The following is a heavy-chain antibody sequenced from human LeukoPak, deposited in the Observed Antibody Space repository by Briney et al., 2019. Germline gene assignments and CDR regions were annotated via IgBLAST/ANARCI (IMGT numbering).Heavy chain of an antibody. CDR2: IYHSGSGST. D-gene: IGHD6-19*01. V-gene: IGHV4-30-2*01. CDR3: ARDRGSGWFFGVDY. Sequence: SETLSLTCTVSGGSISSGGHSWSWIRQPPGKGLEWIGYIYHSGSGSTYYNPSLKSRVTISIDKSKNQFSLKLNSVTAADAAVYYCARDRGSGWFFGVDYWGQGTLVTVSS. CDR1: GGSISSGGHS. J-gene: IGHJ4*02.